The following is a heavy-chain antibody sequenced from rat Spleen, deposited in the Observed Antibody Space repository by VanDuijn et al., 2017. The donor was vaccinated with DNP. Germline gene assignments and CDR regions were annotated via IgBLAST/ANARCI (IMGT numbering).Heavy chain of an antibody. J-gene: IGHJ3*01. CDR3: TQPFAY. CDR1: GFTFSDYA. D-gene: IGHD3-4*01. Sequence: EVQLVESGGGLVQPGRSLNLSCVGSGFTFSDYAMAWVRQTPKKGLEWVATISYVGSGPYYRDSVKGRFTISRDNAKSTLYLQMDSLRSEDTATYYWTQPFAYWRQGTLDTVSS. V-gene: IGHV5-17*01. CDR2: ISYVGSGP.